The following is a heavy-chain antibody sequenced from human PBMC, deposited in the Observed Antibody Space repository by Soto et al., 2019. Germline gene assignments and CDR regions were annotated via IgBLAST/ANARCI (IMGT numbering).Heavy chain of an antibody. CDR3: AKDHCSSTSCYLDP. D-gene: IGHD2-2*01. V-gene: IGHV3-7*01. Sequence: GGSLRLSCAASGFTFSNYWMSWVRQAPGKGLEWVANMKQDGSEKDYVGSVKGRFTISRDNAKNSLYLQMNSLTTEDTAVYYCAKDHCSSTSCYLDPWGQGTLVTVSS. J-gene: IGHJ5*02. CDR1: GFTFSNYW. CDR2: MKQDGSEK.